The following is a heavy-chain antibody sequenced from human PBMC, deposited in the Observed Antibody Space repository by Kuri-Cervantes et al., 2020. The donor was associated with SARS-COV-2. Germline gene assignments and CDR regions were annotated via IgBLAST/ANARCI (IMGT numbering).Heavy chain of an antibody. V-gene: IGHV5-51*04. CDR2: IYPGDSDT. CDR3: ARTYYYDSSGYYYAKY. D-gene: IGHD3-22*01. Sequence: GESLKISCKGSGYSFTSYWIGWVRQMPGKGLEWTGIIYPGDSDTRYSPSFQGQVTISADKPISTAYLQWSSLKASDTAMYYCARTYYYDSSGYYYAKYWGQGTLVTVSS. J-gene: IGHJ4*02. CDR1: GYSFTSYW.